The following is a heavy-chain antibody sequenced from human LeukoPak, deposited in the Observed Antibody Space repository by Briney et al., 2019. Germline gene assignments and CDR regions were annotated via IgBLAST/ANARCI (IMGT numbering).Heavy chain of an antibody. V-gene: IGHV3-30*04. CDR1: GFTFSSYA. J-gene: IGHJ3*02. CDR2: ISYDGSNK. CDR3: ARESVGRITMIVNLVRGAFDI. Sequence: PGGSLRLSCAASGFTFSSYAMHWVRQAPGKGLEWVAVISYDGSNKYYADSVKGRFTISRDNSKNTLYLQMDSLRAEDTAMYYCARESVGRITMIVNLVRGAFDIWGQGTMVTVSS. D-gene: IGHD3-22*01.